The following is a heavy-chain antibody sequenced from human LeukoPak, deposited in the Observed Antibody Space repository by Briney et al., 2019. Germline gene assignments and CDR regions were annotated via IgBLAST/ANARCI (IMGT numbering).Heavy chain of an antibody. V-gene: IGHV4-59*01. CDR2: IYYSGST. CDR1: GGSISSYY. CDR3: ARVDYVWGSYLIDY. J-gene: IGHJ4*02. Sequence: SETLSLTCTVSGGSISSYYWSWIRQPPGKGLEWIGYIYYSGSTIYNPSLKSRVTISVDTSKNQFSLKLSSVTAADTAVYYCARVDYVWGSYLIDYWGQGTLVTVSS. D-gene: IGHD3-16*02.